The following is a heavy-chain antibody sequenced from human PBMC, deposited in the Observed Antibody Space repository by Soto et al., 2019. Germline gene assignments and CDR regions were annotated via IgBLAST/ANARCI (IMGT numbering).Heavy chain of an antibody. D-gene: IGHD6-6*01. CDR3: AIQRRALVY. Sequence: QVHLVQSGPEVKKPGASVKVSCKASGYTFTGNSLHWVRQAPGQGLEWMGWINTNNGGTNYAQKFRGCVTLTRDPSFSTAYMDLRRLPPNDTDAHYCAIQRRALVYWGQGTQVTVYS. V-gene: IGHV1-2*04. CDR1: GYTFTGNS. CDR2: INTNNGGT. J-gene: IGHJ4*02.